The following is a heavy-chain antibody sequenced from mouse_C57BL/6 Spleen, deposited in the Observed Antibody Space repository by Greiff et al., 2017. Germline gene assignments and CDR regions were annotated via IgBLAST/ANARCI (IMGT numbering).Heavy chain of an antibody. CDR1: GFTFSSYG. CDR2: ISSGSSYT. D-gene: IGHD2-3*01. Sequence: EVKLVESGGDLVKPGGSLKLSCAASGFTFSSYGMSWVRQTPDKRLEWVATISSGSSYTYYPDSVKGRFTISRDNAKNTLYLQMSSLKSEDTALYYCARQPYYDDGYFDYWGQGTTLTVSS. V-gene: IGHV5-6*01. CDR3: ARQPYYDDGYFDY. J-gene: IGHJ2*01.